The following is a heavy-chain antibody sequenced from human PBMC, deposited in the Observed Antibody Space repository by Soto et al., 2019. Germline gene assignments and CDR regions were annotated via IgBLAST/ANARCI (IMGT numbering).Heavy chain of an antibody. J-gene: IGHJ4*02. CDR1: DGSISSGGYY. V-gene: IGHV4-31*03. Sequence: SETLSLTCTVSDGSISSGGYYWSWIRQHPGKGLEWIGYIYYSGSTYYNPSLKSRVTISVDTSKNQFSLKLSSVTAADTAVYYCARVGPGRAFDYWGQGTLVTVSS. CDR3: ARVGPGRAFDY. D-gene: IGHD2-15*01. CDR2: IYYSGST.